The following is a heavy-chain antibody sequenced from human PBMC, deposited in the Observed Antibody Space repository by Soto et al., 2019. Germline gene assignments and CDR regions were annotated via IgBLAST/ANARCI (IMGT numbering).Heavy chain of an antibody. CDR2: INHSGST. CDR3: AIGDILTGYLDETRPIDY. Sequence: SETLSLTCAVYGGSFSGYYWSWIRQPPGKGLEWIGEINHSGSTNYNPSLKSRVTISVDTSKNQFSLKLSSVTAADTAVYYCAIGDILTGYLDETRPIDYWGQGTLVTVSS. D-gene: IGHD3-9*01. CDR1: GGSFSGYY. J-gene: IGHJ4*02. V-gene: IGHV4-34*01.